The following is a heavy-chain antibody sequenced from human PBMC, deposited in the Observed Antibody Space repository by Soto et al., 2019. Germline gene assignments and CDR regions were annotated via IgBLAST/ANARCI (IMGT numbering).Heavy chain of an antibody. V-gene: IGHV4-39*01. D-gene: IGHD2-21*02. J-gene: IGHJ5*02. CDR1: GGSINRSSYF. CDR2: IYYSGST. CDR3: ARHPSDFWFDP. Sequence: SETLSLTCTVSGGSINRSSYFWGWIRQPPGKGLEWIGSIYYSGSTYYNPSLKSRVTVSVDTSKNQFSLKLSSVTAADTAVYYCARHPSDFWFDPWGQGTLVTVS.